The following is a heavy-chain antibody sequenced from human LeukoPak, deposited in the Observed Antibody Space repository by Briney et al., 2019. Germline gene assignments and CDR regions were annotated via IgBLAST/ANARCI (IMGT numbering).Heavy chain of an antibody. D-gene: IGHD1-1*01. J-gene: IGHJ5*02. CDR1: GGSFSGYY. V-gene: IGHV4-59*10. CDR3: AASWNDERCFDP. Sequence: SETLSLTCAVYGGSFSGYYWTWIRQPAGKGLEWIGRIFNIGPANYNPSFKSRVTISRDTSKNDFSLNLNSVTAADTAVYYCAASWNDERCFDPWGQGTLVIVSS. CDR2: IFNIGPA.